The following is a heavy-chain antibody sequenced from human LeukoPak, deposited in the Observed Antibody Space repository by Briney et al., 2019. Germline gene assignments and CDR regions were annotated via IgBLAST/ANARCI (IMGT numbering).Heavy chain of an antibody. CDR3: ARDRIYDILTGYYPDAFDI. V-gene: IGHV1-18*01. J-gene: IGHJ3*02. CDR2: ISAYNGNT. CDR1: GYTFTSYG. D-gene: IGHD3-9*01. Sequence: GASVKVSCKASGYTFTSYGISWVRQAPGQGLEWMGWISAYNGNTNYAQKLQGRVTMTTDTSTSTAYMELRSLRSDDTAVYYCARDRIYDILTGYYPDAFDIWGQGTMVTVSS.